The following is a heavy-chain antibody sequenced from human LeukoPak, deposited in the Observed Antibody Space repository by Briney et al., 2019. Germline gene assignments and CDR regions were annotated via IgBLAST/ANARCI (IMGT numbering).Heavy chain of an antibody. CDR3: ARQTGTSTYYYYMDV. CDR2: IYPDDSDT. D-gene: IGHD1-1*01. V-gene: IGHV5-51*01. J-gene: IGHJ6*03. Sequence: GESLKISCKGSGYSFTSYWIGWVRQMPGKGLEWMGIIYPDDSDTRYSPSFQGQVTISADKSISTAYLQWSSPKASDTAMYYCARQTGTSTYYYYMDVWGKGTTVTVSS. CDR1: GYSFTSYW.